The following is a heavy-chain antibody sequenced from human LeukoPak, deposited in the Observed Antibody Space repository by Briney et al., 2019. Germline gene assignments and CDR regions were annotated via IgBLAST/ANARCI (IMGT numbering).Heavy chain of an antibody. J-gene: IGHJ4*02. CDR1: GYILTNYG. Sequence: GALVKVSCSSSGYILTNYGIYWVRQAPGQGLEWMGWINTYNGETDYAQNFQGRVTMTTGTSTSTAYMDLRSLTSGDTAVYYCARGRLGVSGYKDYLDYWGQGTLVTVSS. V-gene: IGHV1-18*01. CDR3: ARGRLGVSGYKDYLDY. D-gene: IGHD5-12*01. CDR2: INTYNGET.